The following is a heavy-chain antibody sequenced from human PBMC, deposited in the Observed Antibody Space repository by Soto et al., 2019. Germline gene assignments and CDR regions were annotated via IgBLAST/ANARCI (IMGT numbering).Heavy chain of an antibody. CDR1: GFTLSGYA. CDR2: ISSNGVDT. J-gene: IGHJ6*03. V-gene: IGHV3-64*01. CDR3: ARRARPDFYYMDV. Sequence: EVQLAESGGGLAQPGGSLRLSCAASGFTLSGYAMDWVRQAPGKGLEYVSGISSNGVDTYYANSVQGRFTISRDNSKNTVYLQMGSLRPEDMAVYYCARRARPDFYYMDVWGKGTTVTLSS. D-gene: IGHD6-6*01.